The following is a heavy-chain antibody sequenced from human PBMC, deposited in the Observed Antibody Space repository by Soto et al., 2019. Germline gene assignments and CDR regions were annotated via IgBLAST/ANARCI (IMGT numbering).Heavy chain of an antibody. V-gene: IGHV3-23*01. J-gene: IGHJ3*02. CDR2: ISGSGGRS. CDR1: GFTFSNYA. D-gene: IGHD3-3*01. Sequence: EVQLLDSGGGLVQPGGSLRLSCAASGFTFSNYAMTWVRQGPGKGLEWVSGISGSGGRSYYADSVKGRFTISRDNSKSTLYLQMNSLRAGDTAVYYCARGTRRRFLEWSVDAFDIWGQGTMVTVSS. CDR3: ARGTRRRFLEWSVDAFDI.